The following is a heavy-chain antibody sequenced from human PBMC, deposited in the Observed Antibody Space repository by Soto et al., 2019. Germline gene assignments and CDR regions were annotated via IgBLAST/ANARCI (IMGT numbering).Heavy chain of an antibody. Sequence: QVQLVQSGAEVKKPGSSVRVSCKASGGTFSSYALNWVRQAPGQGLEWMGGIIPMFGTARYAQKFRGRVTITADESTSTVHMELSSLRAEDTAVYYCAGDYGHDCSGGSCYLFFWGQGTLVTVSS. D-gene: IGHD2-15*01. V-gene: IGHV1-69*01. J-gene: IGHJ4*02. CDR1: GGTFSSYA. CDR3: AGDYGHDCSGGSCYLFF. CDR2: IIPMFGTA.